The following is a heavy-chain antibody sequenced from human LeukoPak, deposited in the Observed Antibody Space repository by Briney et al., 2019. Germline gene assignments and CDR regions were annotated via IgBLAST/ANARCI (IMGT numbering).Heavy chain of an antibody. CDR2: IYTSGST. Sequence: PSETLSLTCTVSGGSIGSYYWSWIRQPAGKGLEWIGRIYTSGSTNYNPSLKSRVTMSVDTSKNQFSLKLSSVTAADTAVYYWARAKWFGELFLDYWGQGTLVTVSS. D-gene: IGHD3-10*01. CDR1: GGSIGSYY. V-gene: IGHV4-4*07. CDR3: ARAKWFGELFLDY. J-gene: IGHJ4*02.